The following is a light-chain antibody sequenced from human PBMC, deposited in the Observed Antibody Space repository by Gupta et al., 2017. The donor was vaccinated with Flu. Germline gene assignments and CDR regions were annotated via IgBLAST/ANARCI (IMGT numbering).Light chain of an antibody. CDR3: MQALQTPIT. CDR1: QGLLHCNGYNY. V-gene: IGKV2-28*01. Sequence: IAIISSPLSLPVTPGEQASCSCRSSQGLLHCNGYNYLDVYLQKPVQSPQLLIYLVSNRDYGVPDRFSGRGSGTDFTLKISRVEAEDVGVYYCMQALQTPITVGQGTQMEIK. J-gene: IGKJ5*01. CDR2: LVS.